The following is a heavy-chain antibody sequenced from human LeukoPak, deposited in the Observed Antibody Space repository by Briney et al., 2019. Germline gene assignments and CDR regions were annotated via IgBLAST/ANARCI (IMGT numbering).Heavy chain of an antibody. CDR2: IYYSGST. V-gene: IGHV4-39*07. CDR3: AGGYSYGYDY. J-gene: IGHJ4*02. D-gene: IGHD5-18*01. Sequence: PSETLSLTCTVSGGSISSSSYYWGWVRQPPGKGLEWIGSIYYSGSTYYNPSLKSRVTISVDTSKNQFSLKLSSVTAADTAVYYCAGGYSYGYDYWGQGTLVTVSS. CDR1: GGSISSSSYY.